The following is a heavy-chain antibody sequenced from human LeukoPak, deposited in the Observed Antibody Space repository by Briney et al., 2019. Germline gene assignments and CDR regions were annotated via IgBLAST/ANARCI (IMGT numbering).Heavy chain of an antibody. CDR2: ITTSDGST. D-gene: IGHD3-10*01. CDR3: AKGHYYGSGSLDY. CDR1: GFTFSSYT. V-gene: IGHV3-23*01. J-gene: IGHJ4*02. Sequence: PGGSLRLSCAASGFTFSSYTMSWVRQAPGKGLEWVSTITTSDGSTYYADSVKGRFTISRDNSKNTLYVQMNSLRAEDTAVYYCAKGHYYGSGSLDYWGQGTLVTVSS.